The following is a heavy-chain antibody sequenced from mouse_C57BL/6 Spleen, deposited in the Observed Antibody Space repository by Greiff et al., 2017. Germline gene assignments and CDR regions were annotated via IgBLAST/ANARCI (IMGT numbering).Heavy chain of an antibody. CDR3: ARSSYYYGIAY. Sequence: LMEPGASVKLSCTATGYSFTGSWIEWVKQRPGHGLEWIGEILPGSGSTNYNEKFKGNATFTADTSSNTAYMQLSSLTTEDSAIYHCARSSYYYGIAYWGQGTLVTVSA. D-gene: IGHD1-1*01. CDR2: ILPGSGST. J-gene: IGHJ3*01. V-gene: IGHV1-9*01. CDR1: GYSFTGSW.